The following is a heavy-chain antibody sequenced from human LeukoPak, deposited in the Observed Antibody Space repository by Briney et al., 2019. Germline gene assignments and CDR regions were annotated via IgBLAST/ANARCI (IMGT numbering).Heavy chain of an antibody. V-gene: IGHV3-33*01. Sequence: GGSLRLSCAASGFTFSSYGMHWVRQAPGKGLEWVALIWYDGSNKYYTDSVKGRLTISRDNSRNTLYLQMNSLRAEDTAIYYCAREGPRGNSQFDYWGQGTLVTVSS. CDR2: IWYDGSNK. CDR1: GFTFSSYG. CDR3: AREGPRGNSQFDY. D-gene: IGHD2/OR15-2a*01. J-gene: IGHJ4*02.